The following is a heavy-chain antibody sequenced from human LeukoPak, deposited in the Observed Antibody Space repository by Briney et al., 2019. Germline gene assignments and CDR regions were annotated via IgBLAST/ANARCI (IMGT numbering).Heavy chain of an antibody. Sequence: GGSLRLSCAASGFTFSSHAMSWVRQAPGKGLEWVSAISGSGGSTYYADSVKGRFTISRDNSKNTLYLQMNSLRAEDTAVYYCAKWASGWNKYNWFDPWGQGTLVTVSS. CDR2: ISGSGGST. V-gene: IGHV3-23*01. J-gene: IGHJ5*02. CDR1: GFTFSSHA. D-gene: IGHD6-19*01. CDR3: AKWASGWNKYNWFDP.